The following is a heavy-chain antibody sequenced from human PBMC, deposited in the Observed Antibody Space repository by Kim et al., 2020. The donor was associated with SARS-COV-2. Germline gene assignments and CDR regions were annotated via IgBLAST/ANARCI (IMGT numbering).Heavy chain of an antibody. D-gene: IGHD4-17*01. CDR2: IYYSGST. CDR3: ARGKRLTTVTDFDY. Sequence: SETLSLTCTVSGVSISSYYWSWIRQPPGKGLEWIGYIYYSGSTNYNPSLKSRVTISVDTSKNQFSLKLRSVTAADTAVYYCARGKRLTTVTDFDYWGQGTPVTVSS. V-gene: IGHV4-59*01. CDR1: GVSISSYY. J-gene: IGHJ4*02.